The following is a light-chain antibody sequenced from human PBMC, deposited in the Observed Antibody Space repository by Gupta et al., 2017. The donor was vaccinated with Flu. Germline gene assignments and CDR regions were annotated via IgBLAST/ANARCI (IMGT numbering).Light chain of an antibody. J-gene: IGKJ1*01. CDR3: QQYSKWPPRT. Sequence: EIVMTQSPATLSVSPGERATLSCRASETVRTSLAWYQQKPGQPPQILIYGASTRATGVPARFSGSGSGTEFTLTISNRQSEDFAVYFCQQYSKWPPRTFGQGTKVEMK. CDR1: ETVRTS. CDR2: GAS. V-gene: IGKV3-15*01.